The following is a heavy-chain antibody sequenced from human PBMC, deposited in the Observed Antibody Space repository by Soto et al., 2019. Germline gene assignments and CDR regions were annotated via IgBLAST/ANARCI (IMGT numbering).Heavy chain of an antibody. CDR3: ARHQYYYDSSGYYTGGGYYYYYGMDV. D-gene: IGHD3-22*01. Sequence: PGESLKISCKGSGYSFTSYWIGWVRQMPGKGLEWMGIIYPGDSDTRYSPSFQGQVTISADKSISTAYLQWSSLKASDTAMYYCARHQYYYDSSGYYTGGGYYYYYGMDVWGQGTTVTVSS. CDR2: IYPGDSDT. V-gene: IGHV5-51*01. CDR1: GYSFTSYW. J-gene: IGHJ6*02.